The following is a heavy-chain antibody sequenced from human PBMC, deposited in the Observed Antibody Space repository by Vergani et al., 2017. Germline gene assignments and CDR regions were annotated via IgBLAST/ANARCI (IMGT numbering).Heavy chain of an antibody. Sequence: VQLQESGPGLVKPSETLSLTCTVSGGPISSYYWSWIRQPAGKGLEWVPAISGSGGSTYYADSVKGRFTISRDNSKNTRYLQMNSLRAEATAVYYCAKWRGVLLWFGDGEFDYWGQGTLVTVSS. J-gene: IGHJ4*02. D-gene: IGHD3-10*01. CDR3: AKWRGVLLWFGDGEFDY. V-gene: IGHV3-23*01. CDR1: GGPISSYY. CDR2: ISGSGGST.